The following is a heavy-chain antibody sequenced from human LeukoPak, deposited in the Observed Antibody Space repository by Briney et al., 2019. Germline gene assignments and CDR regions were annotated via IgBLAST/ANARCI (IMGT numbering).Heavy chain of an antibody. D-gene: IGHD2-2*01. CDR1: GYSFTTYW. CDR2: IYPGDSDT. V-gene: IGHV5-51*01. Sequence: GESLKISCKGSGYSFTTYWIGWVRQMPGKGLEWMGIIYPGDSDTRYSPSFQGHVTISADKSISTAFLQWSSLKASDTAMYYRARSYCSSISCYSGGTFGYWGQGTLVTVSS. CDR3: ARSYCSSISCYSGGTFGY. J-gene: IGHJ4*02.